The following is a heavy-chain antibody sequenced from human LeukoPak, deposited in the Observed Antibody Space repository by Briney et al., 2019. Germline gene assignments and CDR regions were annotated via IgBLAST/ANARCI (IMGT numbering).Heavy chain of an antibody. D-gene: IGHD4-23*01. CDR3: ARVYYGGSLDY. V-gene: IGHV3-21*01. Sequence: PGGSLSLSCTASGFTFRSYTMNWVRQAPGKGLEWVSLISSSSSDIYYADSVKGRFTISRDNANNSLYLKMSSQRADDTAVYYCARVYYGGSLDYWGEGTLVTVSS. CDR1: GFTFRSYT. J-gene: IGHJ4*02. CDR2: ISSSSSDI.